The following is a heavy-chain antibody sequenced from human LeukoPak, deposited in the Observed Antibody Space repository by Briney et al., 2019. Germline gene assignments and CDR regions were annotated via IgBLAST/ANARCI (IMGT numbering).Heavy chain of an antibody. CDR3: ARDWDTSGYYHNFDY. V-gene: IGHV3-48*02. D-gene: IGHD3-22*01. CDR2: IGSSTSNI. Sequence: GGSLRLSCAASGFTFSSYSMTWVRQAPGKGLEWVSYIGSSTSNIHYADSVKGRFTISRDNSKNTLYLQMNSLRDEDTAVYYCARDWDTSGYYHNFDYWGQGTLVTVSS. CDR1: GFTFSSYS. J-gene: IGHJ4*02.